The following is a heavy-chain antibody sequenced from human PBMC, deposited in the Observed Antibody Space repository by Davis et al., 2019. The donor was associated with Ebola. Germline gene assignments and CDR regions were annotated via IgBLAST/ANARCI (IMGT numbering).Heavy chain of an antibody. D-gene: IGHD2/OR15-2a*01. J-gene: IGHJ4*02. CDR1: GGSFSGYY. V-gene: IGHV4-34*01. CDR3: ARGRPFF. CDR2: INHSGST. Sequence: MPSETLSLTCAVYGGSFSGYYWSWIRQPPGEGLEWIGEINHSGSTNYNPSLKSRVTISIDTSKSQFSLKLSSVTAADTAVYYCARGRPFFWGQGTLVTVSS.